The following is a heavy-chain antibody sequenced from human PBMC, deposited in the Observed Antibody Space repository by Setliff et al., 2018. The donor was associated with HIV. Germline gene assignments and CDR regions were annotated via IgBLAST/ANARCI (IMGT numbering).Heavy chain of an antibody. CDR3: ARDLNSGDYPHWFDP. J-gene: IGHJ5*02. CDR1: GYTFTSYG. V-gene: IGHV1-2*06. CDR2: IIPNSGGT. D-gene: IGHD4-17*01. Sequence: ASVKVSCKASGYTFTSYGITWVRQAPGQGLEWMGRIIPNSGGTNYAQKFQGRVTMTRDTSTSTVYMELSSLRSGDTAVYYCARDLNSGDYPHWFDPWGQGTLVTVSS.